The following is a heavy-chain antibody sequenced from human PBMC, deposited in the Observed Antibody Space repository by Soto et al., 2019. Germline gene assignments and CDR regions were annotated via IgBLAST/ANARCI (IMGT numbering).Heavy chain of an antibody. V-gene: IGHV3-23*01. CDR3: AKDCRRLAVTGSAFDP. J-gene: IGHJ5*02. D-gene: IGHD6-19*01. CDR1: RFTFNDYA. CDR2: ISGSGGHS. Sequence: GGSLRLCCAASRFTFNDYAMAWVRQAPGQGLEWVSSISGSGGHSSYVDSVRGRFTISRDNVNNILSLDMSDLRAEDTALYYCAKDCRRLAVTGSAFDPWGQGALVTVSS.